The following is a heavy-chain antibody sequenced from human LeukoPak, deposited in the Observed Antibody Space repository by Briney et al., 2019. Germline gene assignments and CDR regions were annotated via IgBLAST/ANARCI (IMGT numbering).Heavy chain of an antibody. CDR3: ARVGQLGYCSGGSCYSPYYYYGMDV. J-gene: IGHJ6*02. CDR1: GGSLSGYY. CDR2: INHSGST. V-gene: IGHV4-34*01. D-gene: IGHD2-15*01. Sequence: SETLSLTCAVYGGSLSGYYWSWIRQPPGKGLEWIGEINHSGSTNYNPSLKSRVTISVDTSKNQFSLKLSSVTAADTAVYYCARVGQLGYCSGGSCYSPYYYYGMDVWGQGTTVTVSS.